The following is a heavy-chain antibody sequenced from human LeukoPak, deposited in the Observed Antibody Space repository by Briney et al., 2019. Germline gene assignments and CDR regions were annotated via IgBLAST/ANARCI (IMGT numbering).Heavy chain of an antibody. CDR1: GGTFSSYA. CDR2: IIPIFGIA. Sequence: GASVKVSCKASGGTFSSYAISWVRQAPGQGLEWMGRIIPIFGIANYAQKFQGRVTITTDKSTSTAYMELSSLRSEDTAVYYWARAAPYYYDRSGDYAFDIWGQGTMVTVSS. V-gene: IGHV1-69*04. CDR3: ARAAPYYYDRSGDYAFDI. D-gene: IGHD3-22*01. J-gene: IGHJ3*02.